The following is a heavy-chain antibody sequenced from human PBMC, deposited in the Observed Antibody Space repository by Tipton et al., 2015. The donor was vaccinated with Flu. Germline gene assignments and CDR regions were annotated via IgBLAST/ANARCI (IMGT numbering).Heavy chain of an antibody. J-gene: IGHJ6*02. Sequence: TLSLTCTVSGGSISGYYWSWLRQPPGKGLEWIGCIYYSGSTNYNPSLKSRVTISVDTSKNQFSLHLNSVTAADTAVYYCARAPLWFGELPSYGMDVWGQGTTVTVSS. CDR2: IYYSGST. V-gene: IGHV4-59*01. CDR1: GGSISGYY. CDR3: ARAPLWFGELPSYGMDV. D-gene: IGHD3-10*01.